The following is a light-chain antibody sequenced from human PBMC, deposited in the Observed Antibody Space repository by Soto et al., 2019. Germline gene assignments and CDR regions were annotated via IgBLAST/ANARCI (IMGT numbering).Light chain of an antibody. Sequence: EIVWTQSRGTLSLSPGERATLSCRASQSVSNNYLAWYQHKPGQPPRLLIYGASTRATGIPGRFSGSGSGTEFTLTISSLQSEDFAVYYCQHYYNWPRTFGQGTKVDIK. CDR1: QSVSNN. CDR2: GAS. J-gene: IGKJ1*01. CDR3: QHYYNWPRT. V-gene: IGKV3-15*01.